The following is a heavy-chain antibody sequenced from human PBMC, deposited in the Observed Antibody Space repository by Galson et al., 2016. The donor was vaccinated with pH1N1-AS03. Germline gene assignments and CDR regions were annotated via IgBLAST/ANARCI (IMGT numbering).Heavy chain of an antibody. J-gene: IGHJ4*02. CDR3: ASAGYHTPGYHY. V-gene: IGHV4-4*01. Sequence: TLSLTCAVSGGSMTSPDWWTWVRQPPGKGLEWIGEVHYSGTTSYNLSLNSRVTMSIDKSNNQFPLNLGSVTAADTAVYFCASAGYHTPGYHYWGQGALVTVSS. D-gene: IGHD3-16*02. CDR1: GGSMTSPDW. CDR2: VHYSGTT.